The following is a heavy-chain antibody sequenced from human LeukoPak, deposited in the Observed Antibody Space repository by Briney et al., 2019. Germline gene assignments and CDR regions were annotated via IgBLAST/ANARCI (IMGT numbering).Heavy chain of an antibody. J-gene: IGHJ4*02. Sequence: GGSLRLSCAASGFTFSSYGMSWVRQAPGKGLEWVSAISGSGGSTYYADSVKGRFTISRDNSKNTLYLQMNSLRAEDTAVYYCAKVPHYYDSSGYYAYFDYWGQGTLVTVSS. CDR1: GFTFSSYG. CDR3: AKVPHYYDSSGYYAYFDY. D-gene: IGHD3-22*01. V-gene: IGHV3-23*01. CDR2: ISGSGGST.